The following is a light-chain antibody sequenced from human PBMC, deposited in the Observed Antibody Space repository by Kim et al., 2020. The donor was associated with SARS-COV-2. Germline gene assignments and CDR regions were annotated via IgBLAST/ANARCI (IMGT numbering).Light chain of an antibody. Sequence: DVQMTQSPSSLSTSIGDRVTITCRASQTISNYLNWYQHKPGKAPKLLIYAASSLQSGVPSRFSGSGSGTDFTLTISSLQPEDFATYYCQQSYSGPFTFGQGTKLEIK. CDR1: QTISNY. CDR3: QQSYSGPFT. J-gene: IGKJ2*01. V-gene: IGKV1-39*01. CDR2: AAS.